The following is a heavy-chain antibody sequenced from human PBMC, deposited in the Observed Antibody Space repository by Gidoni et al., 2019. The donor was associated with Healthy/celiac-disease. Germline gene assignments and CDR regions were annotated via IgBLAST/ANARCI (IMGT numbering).Heavy chain of an antibody. CDR1: GFSLSTSGVG. Sequence: QITLKESGPTLVKPTQTLTLTCTFSGFSLSTSGVGVGWIRQPPGKALEWLALIYWDDDKRYSPSLKSRLTITKDTSKNQVVLTMTNMDPVDTATYYCAHRPGPYHNIAAAGTLFDYWGQGTLVTVSS. V-gene: IGHV2-5*02. D-gene: IGHD6-13*01. CDR2: IYWDDDK. J-gene: IGHJ4*02. CDR3: AHRPGPYHNIAAAGTLFDY.